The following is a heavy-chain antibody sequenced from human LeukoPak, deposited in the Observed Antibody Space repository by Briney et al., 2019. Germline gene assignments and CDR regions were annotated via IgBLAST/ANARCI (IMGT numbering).Heavy chain of an antibody. CDR1: GYTFTSYG. V-gene: IGHV1-18*01. Sequence: GASVKVSCKASGYTFTSYGISWVRQAPGQGLEWMGWISAYNGNTNYAQKLQGRVTMTTDTSTSTAYMELSSLRSGDTAVYYCAASKYYYDSSGYSFWGQGTLVTVSS. J-gene: IGHJ4*02. CDR3: AASKYYYDSSGYSF. CDR2: ISAYNGNT. D-gene: IGHD3-22*01.